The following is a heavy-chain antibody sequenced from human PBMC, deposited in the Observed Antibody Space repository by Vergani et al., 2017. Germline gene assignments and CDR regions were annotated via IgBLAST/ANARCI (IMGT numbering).Heavy chain of an antibody. CDR2: ISGSGGST. Sequence: EVQLLESGGGLVQPGGSLRLSCAASGFTFSSYAMSWVRQAPGKGLEWVSAISGSGGSTYYADSVKGRFTISRDNSKNTLYLQMNSLRAEDTAVYYCATGLSYFDWLSRWRGDYYGMDVWGQGTTVTVSS. CDR1: GFTFSSYA. J-gene: IGHJ6*02. CDR3: ATGLSYFDWLSRWRGDYYGMDV. D-gene: IGHD3-9*01. V-gene: IGHV3-23*01.